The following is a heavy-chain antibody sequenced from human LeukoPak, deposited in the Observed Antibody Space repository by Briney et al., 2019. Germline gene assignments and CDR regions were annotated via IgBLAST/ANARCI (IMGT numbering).Heavy chain of an antibody. J-gene: IGHJ6*02. CDR3: ARVDYDILTGQNYYYGMDV. V-gene: IGHV1-8*01. CDR1: GYTFTSYD. CDR2: MNPNSGNT. D-gene: IGHD3-9*01. Sequence: GASVKVSCKASGYTFTSYDINWVRQATGQGLEWMGWMNPNSGNTGYAQKFQGRVTMTRNTSISTAYMELSSLRSEDTAVYYCARVDYDILTGQNYYYGMDVWGQGTTVTVSS.